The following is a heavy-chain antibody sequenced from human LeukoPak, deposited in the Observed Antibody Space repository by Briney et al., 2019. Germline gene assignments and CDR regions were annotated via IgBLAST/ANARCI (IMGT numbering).Heavy chain of an antibody. CDR2: ISYDGSNK. D-gene: IGHD3-10*01. CDR1: GFTFCSYA. Sequence: GRSLRLSCAAYGFTFCSYAMHWVRQAPGKGLEWVAIISYDGSNKYYADSVKGRFTISRDNSKNTLYLQMNSLRVEDMAVYYCARETVVLWFGAVGVAFDIWGQGTMVTVSS. J-gene: IGHJ3*02. V-gene: IGHV3-30-3*01. CDR3: ARETVVLWFGAVGVAFDI.